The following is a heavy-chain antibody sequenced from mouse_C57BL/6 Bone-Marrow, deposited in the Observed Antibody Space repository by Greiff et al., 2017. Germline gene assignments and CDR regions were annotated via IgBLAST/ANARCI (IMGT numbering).Heavy chain of an antibody. V-gene: IGHV5-6*01. CDR2: IGSGGSYT. Sequence: EVQGVESGGDLVKPGGSLKLSCAASGFTFSSYGMSWVRQTPDKRLEWVATIGSGGSYTYYPASVKGRFTISRDNAKNTLYLQMSSMKSEDTAMYYCATLYGNYPSWGAYWGQGTLVTVSA. CDR1: GFTFSSYG. CDR3: ATLYGNYPSWGAY. D-gene: IGHD2-1*01. J-gene: IGHJ3*01.